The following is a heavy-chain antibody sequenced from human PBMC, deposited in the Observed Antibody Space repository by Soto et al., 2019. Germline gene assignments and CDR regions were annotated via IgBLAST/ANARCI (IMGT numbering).Heavy chain of an antibody. J-gene: IGHJ4*02. D-gene: IGHD7-27*01. CDR2: MNPDSGDT. Sequence: AAVKVSCKASGYTFTNYDINWVRQATGQGPEWMGWMNPDSGDTGYVPNFQGRVSMTRSTSISTAYMELSDLRSEDTAVYYCARSRGGTGVHFDFWGQGTQVTVSS. CDR1: GYTFTNYD. CDR3: ARSRGGTGVHFDF. V-gene: IGHV1-8*01.